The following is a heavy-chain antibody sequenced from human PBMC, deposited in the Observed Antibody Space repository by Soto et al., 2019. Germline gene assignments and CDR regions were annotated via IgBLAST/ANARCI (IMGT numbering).Heavy chain of an antibody. V-gene: IGHV3-30-3*01. CDR2: ISADGSSQ. D-gene: IGHD2-15*01. Sequence: QVQLVESGGGEVQPGTSLRLSCAASGFTFSRSPMHWVRQAPGKGLEWVGLISADGSSQHYADSVRGRFIISRDNFRSTVSLQMDRLRAEDTAVYYCARPVVSGTPDYWGQGTLVSVSS. CDR3: ARPVVSGTPDY. J-gene: IGHJ4*02. CDR1: GFTFSRSP.